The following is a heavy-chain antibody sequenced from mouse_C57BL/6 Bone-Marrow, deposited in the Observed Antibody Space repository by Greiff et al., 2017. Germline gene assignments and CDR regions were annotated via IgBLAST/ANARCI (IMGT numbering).Heavy chain of an antibody. D-gene: IGHD2-4*01. CDR1: GFNIKDDY. CDR2: IDPENGDT. J-gene: IGHJ2*01. CDR3: TTLYDYGGDY. Sequence: VQLQQSGAELVRPGASVKLSCTASGFNIKDDYMHWVKQRPEQGLEWIGWIDPENGDTEYASKFQGKATITADTSSTTAYLQLSSLTSEDTAVYYCTTLYDYGGDYWGQGTTLTVSS. V-gene: IGHV14-4*01.